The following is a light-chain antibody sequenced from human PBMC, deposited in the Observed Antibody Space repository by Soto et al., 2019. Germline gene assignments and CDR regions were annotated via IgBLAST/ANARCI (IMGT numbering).Light chain of an antibody. CDR2: KAS. Sequence: IRITQSPSTLSASVGDRVTIACRASQSINGWLAWYQQKPGQAPNLLIYKASTLESGVPSRFSGSGSGTEFTLTISSLQPDDFATYYCQQYNSYSPPTFGQGTKVDIK. CDR1: QSINGW. CDR3: QQYNSYSPPT. V-gene: IGKV1-5*03. J-gene: IGKJ1*01.